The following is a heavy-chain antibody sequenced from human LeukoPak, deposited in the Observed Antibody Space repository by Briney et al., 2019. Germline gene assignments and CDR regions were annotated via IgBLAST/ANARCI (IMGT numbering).Heavy chain of an antibody. Sequence: GSLRLSCAASGFTFNSYNMNWVRQAPGKGLEWVSSITSTSSYTFYADSVKGRFTISRDNAKNSLYLQMNSLRAEDTAVYYCARVGYSYGPYYYYYMDVWGKGTTVTVSS. CDR1: GFTFNSYN. CDR2: ITSTSSYT. V-gene: IGHV3-21*01. J-gene: IGHJ6*03. CDR3: ARVGYSYGPYYYYYMDV. D-gene: IGHD5-18*01.